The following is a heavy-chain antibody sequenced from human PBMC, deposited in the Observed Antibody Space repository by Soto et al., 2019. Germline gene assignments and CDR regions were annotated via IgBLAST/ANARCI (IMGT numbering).Heavy chain of an antibody. J-gene: IGHJ6*02. D-gene: IGHD3-3*01. CDR3: ARDLINRITIFGVVIPGTHTDYYGMDV. V-gene: IGHV3-53*01. Sequence: PGGSLRLSCSASGFTVSNNHMTWVRQAPGRGPEWVSTIYPGGNTFNAESVKGRFAISRDNSKNMLYLQMNSLRVEDTAVYYCARDLINRITIFGVVIPGTHTDYYGMDVWGQGTTVTVSS. CDR1: GFTVSNNH. CDR2: IYPGGNT.